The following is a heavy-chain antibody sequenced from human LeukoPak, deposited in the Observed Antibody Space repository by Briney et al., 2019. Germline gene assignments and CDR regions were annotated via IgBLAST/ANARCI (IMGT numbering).Heavy chain of an antibody. CDR2: ISSTGGTT. V-gene: IGHV3-23*01. Sequence: SGGSLRLSCAASGITFSSYGMSWVRQAPGKGLEWVSSISSTGGTTYYADFVKGRFTISRDNSKNTLYLQMNSLRAEDTAVYYCARDLRGYSGYDYAEDAFDIWGQGTMVTVSS. D-gene: IGHD5-12*01. J-gene: IGHJ3*02. CDR1: GITFSSYG. CDR3: ARDLRGYSGYDYAEDAFDI.